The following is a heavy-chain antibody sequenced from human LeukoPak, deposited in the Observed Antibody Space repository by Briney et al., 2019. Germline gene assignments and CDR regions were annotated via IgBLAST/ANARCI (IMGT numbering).Heavy chain of an antibody. J-gene: IGHJ4*02. D-gene: IGHD3-10*01. CDR2: IIPGSGGT. Sequence: ASVKVSCKASGYTFTGYSIHRVRQAPGQGLEWMGYIIPGSGGTNYAETFQGRVTMTRDKSISTAYMELSSLTSDDTAVYYCARRFGEIWGQGTLVTVSS. CDR1: GYTFTGYS. CDR3: ARRFGEI. V-gene: IGHV1-2*02.